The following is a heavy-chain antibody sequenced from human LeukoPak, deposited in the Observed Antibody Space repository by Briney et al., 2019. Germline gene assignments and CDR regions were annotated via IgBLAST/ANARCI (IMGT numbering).Heavy chain of an antibody. Sequence: GGSLRLSCAASGFTFSSYAMSWVCQAPGRGLEWVSAISGSGGSTYYADSVKGRFTISRDNSKNTLYLQMNSLRAEDTAVYYCAKAMGSGSYSPFDPWGQGTLVTVSS. CDR2: ISGSGGST. CDR3: AKAMGSGSYSPFDP. CDR1: GFTFSSYA. J-gene: IGHJ5*02. V-gene: IGHV3-23*01. D-gene: IGHD3-10*01.